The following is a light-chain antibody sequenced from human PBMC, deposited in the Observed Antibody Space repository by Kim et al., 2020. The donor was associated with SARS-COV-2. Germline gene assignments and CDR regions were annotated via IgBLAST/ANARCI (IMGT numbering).Light chain of an antibody. V-gene: IGLV3-21*03. Sequence: SYELTQPPSVSVAPGKTARITCGGNNIGTKGVHWYQQRPGQAPVLVVYDDSARPSGIPERFSGSNSGNTATLTISRVEAGDEADYCCQVWDSSSDHVVFGGGTQLTVL. J-gene: IGLJ2*01. CDR2: DDS. CDR1: NIGTKG. CDR3: QVWDSSSDHVV.